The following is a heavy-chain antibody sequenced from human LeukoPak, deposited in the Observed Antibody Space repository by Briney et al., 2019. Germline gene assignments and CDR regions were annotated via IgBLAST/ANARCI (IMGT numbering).Heavy chain of an antibody. J-gene: IGHJ4*02. D-gene: IGHD3-9*01. CDR3: ARLGRLYYDILTGYSLRYYFDY. V-gene: IGHV4-34*01. Sequence: SETLSLTCAVYGGSFSDYYWNWIRQSTGKGLEWIGEINLRGSTTYNPSLKSRVTISVDTSKNQFSLKLSSVTAADTAVYYCARLGRLYYDILTGYSLRYYFDYWGQGTLVTVSS. CDR1: GGSFSDYY. CDR2: INLRGST.